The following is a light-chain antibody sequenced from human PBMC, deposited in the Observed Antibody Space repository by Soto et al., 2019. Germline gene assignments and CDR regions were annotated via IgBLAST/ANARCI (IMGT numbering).Light chain of an antibody. CDR1: QSISSW. CDR3: QQYNSYPWT. V-gene: IGKV1-5*01. J-gene: IGKJ1*01. Sequence: DIQMTQSPSTLSASVGGRVTITCRTSQSISSWLAWYQQKPGKAPKLLIYDASSLESGVPSRFRGSGSGTEFTLTISSLQPDDFATYYCQQYNSYPWTFGQGTKVEIK. CDR2: DAS.